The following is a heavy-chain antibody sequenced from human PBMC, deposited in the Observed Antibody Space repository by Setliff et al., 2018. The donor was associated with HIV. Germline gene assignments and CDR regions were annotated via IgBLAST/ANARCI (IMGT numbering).Heavy chain of an antibody. CDR2: VYYNGES. Sequence: SETLSLTCTVSGGSISSDYWGWVRQHPGRGLEWVGYVYYNGESVYNPSLRGRITILQDKSKNQFSLEVRSVAAADTAIYYCASALVGGASPFDYWGQGALVTVSS. D-gene: IGHD3-3*01. CDR3: ASALVGGASPFDY. V-gene: IGHV4-59*12. J-gene: IGHJ4*01. CDR1: GGSISSDY.